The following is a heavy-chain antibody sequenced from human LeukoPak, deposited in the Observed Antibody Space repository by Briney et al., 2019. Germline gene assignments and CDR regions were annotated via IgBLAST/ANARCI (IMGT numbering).Heavy chain of an antibody. J-gene: IGHJ3*02. V-gene: IGHV3-48*02. CDR2: ITSDSSAM. CDR3: VRDLLWAFDI. Sequence: GGSLRLSCAASGFTFSTYSMNWVRQAPGKGLEWISYITSDSSAMSYADSVKGRFTISRDNAKNSLYLHMNSLSDEDTAMYFCVRDLLWAFDIWGQGTMVTVSS. CDR1: GFTFSTYS. D-gene: IGHD2-21*01.